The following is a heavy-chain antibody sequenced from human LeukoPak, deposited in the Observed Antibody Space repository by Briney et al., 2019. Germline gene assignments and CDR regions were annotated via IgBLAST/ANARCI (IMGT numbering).Heavy chain of an antibody. CDR1: GFTFSNYA. D-gene: IGHD4-23*01. V-gene: IGHV3-23*01. CDR2: ISDSGAGT. Sequence: GGSLRLSCAASGFTFSNYAMTWVRQAPGKGLGWVSIISDSGAGTQYADSVKGRFTISRDNSKNTLCLQLNSLTAEDTAVYFCARDLGKGRYLDYWGQGTLVTVSS. J-gene: IGHJ4*02. CDR3: ARDLGKGRYLDY.